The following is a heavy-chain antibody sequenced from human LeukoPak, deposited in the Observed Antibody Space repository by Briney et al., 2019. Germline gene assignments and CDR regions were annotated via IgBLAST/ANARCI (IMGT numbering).Heavy chain of an antibody. CDR1: GYTFTGYY. J-gene: IGHJ4*02. D-gene: IGHD5-24*01. CDR2: INPSGGST. CDR3: AREGRDGYNYGY. Sequence: ASVKVSCKASGYTFTGYYMHWVRQAPGQGLEWMGIINPSGGSTSYAQKFQGRVTMTRDSSTSTVYMELSSLRSEDTAVYYCAREGRDGYNYGYWGQGTLVTVSS. V-gene: IGHV1-46*01.